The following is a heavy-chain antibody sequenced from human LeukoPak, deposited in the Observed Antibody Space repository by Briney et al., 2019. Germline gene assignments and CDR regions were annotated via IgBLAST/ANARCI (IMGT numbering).Heavy chain of an antibody. Sequence: PGGSLRLSCAASGFTFSSYAMSWVRQAPGKGLECVSIISGSGGSTNYADSVKGRFTISRDNSKNTLYLQMNSLRAEDTAVYYCAKPYYGSGSYYGFNYYAFDYWGQGTLVTVSS. CDR1: GFTFSSYA. J-gene: IGHJ4*02. CDR3: AKPYYGSGSYYGFNYYAFDY. V-gene: IGHV3-23*01. CDR2: ISGSGGST. D-gene: IGHD3-10*01.